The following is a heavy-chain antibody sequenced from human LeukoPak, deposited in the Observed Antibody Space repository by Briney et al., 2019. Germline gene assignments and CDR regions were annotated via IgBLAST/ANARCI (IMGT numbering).Heavy chain of an antibody. D-gene: IGHD3-3*01. V-gene: IGHV1-18*01. J-gene: IGHJ6*03. Sequence: ASVKVSCKASGYTFTSYGISWVRQAPGQGLEWMGWISAYNGNTNYAQKLRGRVTMTTDTSTSTAYMELRSLRSDDTAVYYCARDSITIFGVVIIPSYYYYYMDVWGKGTTVTVSS. CDR3: ARDSITIFGVVIIPSYYYYYMDV. CDR1: GYTFTSYG. CDR2: ISAYNGNT.